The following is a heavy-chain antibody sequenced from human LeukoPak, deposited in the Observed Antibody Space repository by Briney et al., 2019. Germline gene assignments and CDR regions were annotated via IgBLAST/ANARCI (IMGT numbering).Heavy chain of an antibody. V-gene: IGHV4-39*07. CDR2: IYYSGIT. J-gene: IGHJ5*02. CDR1: GGSISSTSDY. D-gene: IGHD3-10*01. Sequence: SETLSLTCTVSGGSISSTSDYWGWIRQPPGKGLEWIGSIYYSGITYYNPSLKSRVAISVDTSKNQFSLKLISVTAADTAVYYCARGGRNYYGTGSYKTRFDPWGQGTLVTVSS. CDR3: ARGGRNYYGTGSYKTRFDP.